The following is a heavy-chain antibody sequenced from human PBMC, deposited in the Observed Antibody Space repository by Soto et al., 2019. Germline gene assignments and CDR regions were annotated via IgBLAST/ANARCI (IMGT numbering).Heavy chain of an antibody. J-gene: IGHJ6*02. Sequence: EVQLVESGGGLVKLGGSLRLSCAASGFPFSNAWMSWVRQAPGKGLEWVGRIKSKTDGGTTDYAAPVKGRFTISRDDSQNTLYLQMNGLKTEDTAVYYCNTEGQVLPNGMDVWGQGTTVTVSS. CDR1: GFPFSNAW. V-gene: IGHV3-15*01. CDR3: NTEGQVLPNGMDV. CDR2: IKSKTDGGTT.